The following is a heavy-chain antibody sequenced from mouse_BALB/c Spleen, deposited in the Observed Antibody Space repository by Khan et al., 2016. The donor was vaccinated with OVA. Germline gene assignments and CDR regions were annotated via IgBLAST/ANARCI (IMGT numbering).Heavy chain of an antibody. CDR1: GYSITSDYA. CDR3: ARIYGGDFDY. CDR2: ISYSGNT. V-gene: IGHV3-2*02. J-gene: IGHJ2*01. D-gene: IGHD1-1*01. Sequence: EVELVESGPGLVKPSQSLSLTYTVTGYSITSDYAWNWIRQFPGNKLEWMGYISYSGNTKYNPSLKSRISITRDTSKNQFFLQLKSVTTEDTATYHCARIYGGDFDYWGQGTTLTVSS.